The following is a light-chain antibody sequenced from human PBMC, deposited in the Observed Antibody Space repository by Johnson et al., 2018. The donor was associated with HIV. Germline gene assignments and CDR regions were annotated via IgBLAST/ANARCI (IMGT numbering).Light chain of an antibody. V-gene: IGLV1-51*02. CDR3: GTWDNSLTAGV. CDR1: SSNIGHNY. CDR2: ENN. J-gene: IGLJ1*01. Sequence: QSVLTQPPSMSAAPGQKVTISCSGSSSNIGHNYVSWYQQIPGTAPKLLIFENNKRPSGIPDRFSGSKSGTSATLGITGLQTGDAADYYCGTWDNSLTAGVFGSGTKVTVL.